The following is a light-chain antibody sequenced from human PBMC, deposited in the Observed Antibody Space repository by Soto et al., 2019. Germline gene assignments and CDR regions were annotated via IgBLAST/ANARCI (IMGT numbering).Light chain of an antibody. Sequence: QSALTQPPSVSGAPGQRVTISCTGSSSNIGAGYDVHWYQQLPGTAPKLLIYGNSNRPSGVPNRFSGSKSGNTASLTISGLQAEDESDYYCSSYTGSSTYVFGTGTKVTVL. CDR3: SSYTGSSTYV. V-gene: IGLV1-40*01. J-gene: IGLJ1*01. CDR2: GNS. CDR1: SSNIGAGYD.